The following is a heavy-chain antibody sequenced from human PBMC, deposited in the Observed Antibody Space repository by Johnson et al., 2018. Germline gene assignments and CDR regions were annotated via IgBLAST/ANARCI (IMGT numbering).Heavy chain of an antibody. D-gene: IGHD5-18*01. CDR3: ASRVGYTYGYAY. J-gene: IGHJ4*02. Sequence: VQLVESGGGVVQPGRSLRLSCAASGFTFRNYAMHWVRQAPGKGLEWVTLMSSDGSNKYYADSVKGRFTISRDNSKNTLYLQMNDLRADDTAVYYCASRVGYTYGYAYWGQGTLVTVSS. CDR2: MSSDGSNK. V-gene: IGHV3-30-3*01. CDR1: GFTFRNYA.